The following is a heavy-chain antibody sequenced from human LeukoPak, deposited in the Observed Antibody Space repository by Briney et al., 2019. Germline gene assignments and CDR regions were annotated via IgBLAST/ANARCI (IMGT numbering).Heavy chain of an antibody. D-gene: IGHD2-15*01. J-gene: IGHJ4*02. CDR1: GFTFSSYS. V-gene: IGHV3-48*04. CDR2: ISSSSTT. Sequence: GGSLRLSCAASGFTFSSYSMNWVRQAPGKGLEWVSYISSSSTTQYADSVKGRFTISRDNAKNSLYLQMNSLRGEDTAVYYCVRDNPRCCGVVPANIDDYWGQGTLVTVSS. CDR3: VRDNPRCCGVVPANIDDY.